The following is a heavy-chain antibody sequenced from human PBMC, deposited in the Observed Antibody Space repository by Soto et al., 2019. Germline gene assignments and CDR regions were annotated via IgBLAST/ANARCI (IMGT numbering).Heavy chain of an antibody. J-gene: IGHJ4*02. CDR1: GYTFTSYG. CDR2: ISAYNGNT. Sequence: QVQLVQSGAEVKKPGASVKVSFKASGYTFTSYGISWVRQAPGQGLEWMGWISAYNGNTNYAQKLQGRVTMTPDTSKSTAYMALRRLRSDDTDVYYCARDSTPVDYWGQGTLVTVSS. CDR3: ARDSTPVDY. V-gene: IGHV1-18*01.